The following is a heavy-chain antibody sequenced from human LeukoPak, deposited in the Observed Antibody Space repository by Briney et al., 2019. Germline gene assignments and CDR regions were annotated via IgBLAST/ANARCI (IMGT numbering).Heavy chain of an antibody. V-gene: IGHV3-53*01. J-gene: IGHJ4*02. CDR2: IYSGGST. D-gene: IGHD5-18*01. CDR1: GFTFSSYA. CDR3: ATIQLPYYFDY. Sequence: GGSLRLSCAASGFTFSSYAMHWVRQAPGKGLEWVSVIYSGGSTYYADSVKGRFTISRDNSKNTLYLQMNSLRAEDTAVYYCATIQLPYYFDYWGQGTLVTVSS.